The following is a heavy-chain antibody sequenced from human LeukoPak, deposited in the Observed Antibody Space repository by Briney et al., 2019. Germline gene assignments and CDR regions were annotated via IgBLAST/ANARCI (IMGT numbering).Heavy chain of an antibody. V-gene: IGHV3-64*05. CDR3: VRDGADFGENGWFDP. Sequence: PGGSLRLSCSASGFTFSNYAMHWVRQAPGKGLQHVSVIGSNGITTNFADSVRGRFTISRDNSKNTLFFQMTSLRPEDTAIYYCVRDGADFGENGWFDPWGQGTLVTVSS. J-gene: IGHJ5*02. CDR1: GFTFSNYA. CDR2: IGSNGITT. D-gene: IGHD3-10*01.